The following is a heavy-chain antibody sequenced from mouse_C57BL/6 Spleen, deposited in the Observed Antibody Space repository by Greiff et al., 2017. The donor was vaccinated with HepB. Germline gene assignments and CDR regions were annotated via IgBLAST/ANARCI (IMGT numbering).Heavy chain of an antibody. CDR2: IDPETGGT. D-gene: IGHD3-2*02. CDR1: GYTFTDYE. V-gene: IGHV1-15*01. CDR3: TRRLYAMDY. J-gene: IGHJ4*01. Sequence: VQLQESGAELVRPGASVTLSCKASGYTFTDYEMHWVKQTPVHGLEWIGAIDPETGGTAYNQKFKGKAILTADKSSSTAYMELRSLTSEDSAVYYCTRRLYAMDYWGQGTSVTVSS.